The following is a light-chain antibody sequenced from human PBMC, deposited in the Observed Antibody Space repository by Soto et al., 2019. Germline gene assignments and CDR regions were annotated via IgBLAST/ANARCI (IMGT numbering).Light chain of an antibody. Sequence: DIVMTQSPDSLAVSLGERAIINCKSSQSVLYSSNNKNYLAWYQQKPGQPPKLLIYWASTRESGVPDRFSGSGSGTDFTLTSSSLQAEDVAVYYCQQYYSTPRTFGQGTKVDIK. CDR1: QSVLYSSNNKNY. V-gene: IGKV4-1*01. CDR2: WAS. CDR3: QQYYSTPRT. J-gene: IGKJ1*01.